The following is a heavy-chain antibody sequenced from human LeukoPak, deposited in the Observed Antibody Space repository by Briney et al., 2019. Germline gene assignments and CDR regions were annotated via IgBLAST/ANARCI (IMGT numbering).Heavy chain of an antibody. J-gene: IGHJ4*02. V-gene: IGHV4-34*01. D-gene: IGHD2/OR15-2a*01. CDR3: ARDFRLSKFDY. CDR1: GGSFSGYY. Sequence: SETLSLTCAVYGGSFSGYYWSWIRQSPGKGLEWIGEINHSGSTNYNPSLKSRVTMSVDTSKNQFSLKLSSVTAADTAVYYCARDFRLSKFDYWGQGTLVTVSS. CDR2: INHSGST.